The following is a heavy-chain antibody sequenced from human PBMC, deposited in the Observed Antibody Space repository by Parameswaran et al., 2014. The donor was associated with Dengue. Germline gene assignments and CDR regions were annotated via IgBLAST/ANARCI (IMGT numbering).Heavy chain of an antibody. CDR2: IYYSGST. CDR3: ARDRVAHDAFDI. V-gene: IGHV4-31*03. Sequence: LRLSCTVSGGSISSGGYYWSWIRQHPGKGLEWIGYIYYSGSTYYNPSLKSRVTISVDTSKNQFSLKLSSVTAADTAVYYCARDRVAHDAFDIWGQGTMVTVSS. D-gene: IGHD2-15*01. CDR1: GGSISSGGYY. J-gene: IGHJ3*02.